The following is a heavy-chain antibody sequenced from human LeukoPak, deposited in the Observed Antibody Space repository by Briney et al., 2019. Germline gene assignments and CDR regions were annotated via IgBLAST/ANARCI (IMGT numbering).Heavy chain of an antibody. CDR1: GGTFSSYA. CDR3: ASGRFGPHYYYYYMDV. D-gene: IGHD3-10*01. Sequence: GASVKVSCKASGGTFSSYAISWVRQAPGQGLEWMGRIIPIFGTANYAQTFQGRVTITTDESKSTAYMELSSLRSEDTAVYYCASGRFGPHYYYYYMDVWGKGTTVTVSS. CDR2: IIPIFGTA. J-gene: IGHJ6*03. V-gene: IGHV1-69*05.